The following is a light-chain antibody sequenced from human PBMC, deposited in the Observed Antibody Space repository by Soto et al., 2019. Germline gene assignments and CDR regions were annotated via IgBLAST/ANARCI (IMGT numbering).Light chain of an antibody. CDR2: YND. V-gene: IGLV1-36*01. CDR1: NSNIGSNA. Sequence: QSVLTQSPSVSGAPRQSVNISCSGNNSNIGSNAVHWYQQLPGKAPKLLMYYNDMLPSGVSDRFSGSKSGTSASLAISGLQAEDEADFYCCSYGGSFPYVFGTGTKLTVL. CDR3: CSYGGSFPYV. J-gene: IGLJ1*01.